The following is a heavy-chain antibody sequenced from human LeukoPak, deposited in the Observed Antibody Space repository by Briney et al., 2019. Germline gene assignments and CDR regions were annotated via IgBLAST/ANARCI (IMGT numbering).Heavy chain of an antibody. Sequence: GRSLRLPCAASGFTFSTFAMHWVRQAPGKGLEWVSVISYDGNNKYYADSVKGRLTISRDNSKNTLYLQMNSLRVEDTAVYYCARDHGSSGWYETVDYWGQATLVTVSS. CDR2: ISYDGNNK. D-gene: IGHD6-19*01. CDR1: GFTFSTFA. V-gene: IGHV3-30-3*01. J-gene: IGHJ4*02. CDR3: ARDHGSSGWYETVDY.